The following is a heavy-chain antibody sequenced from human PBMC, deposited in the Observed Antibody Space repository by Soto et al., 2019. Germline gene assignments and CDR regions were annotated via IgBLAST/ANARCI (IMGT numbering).Heavy chain of an antibody. V-gene: IGHV3-11*01. D-gene: IGHD3-3*01. CDR2: ISSSGSTI. CDR1: GFTFSDYY. CDR3: ASPFWSGYYTGDAFDI. J-gene: IGHJ3*02. Sequence: GGSLRLSCAASGFTFSDYYMSCIRQAPGKGLEWVSYISSSGSTIYYADSVKGRFTISRDNAKNSLYLQMNSLRAEDTAVYYCASPFWSGYYTGDAFDIWGQGTMVTVSS.